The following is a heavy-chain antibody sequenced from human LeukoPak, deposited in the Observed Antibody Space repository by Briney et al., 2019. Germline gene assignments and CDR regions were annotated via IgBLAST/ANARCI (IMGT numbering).Heavy chain of an antibody. CDR1: GYSFTGYW. CDR2: INPNSGGT. CDR3: ARGVAAGGRRLDP. V-gene: IGHV1-2*02. J-gene: IGHJ5*02. Sequence: GASVKVSCKASGYSFTGYWIHWVRQAPGQGFEWLGWINPNSGGTNYAQKFQDSVSMIRDTSINTVYMELSSLRLDDTAVYYCARGVAAGGRRLDPWGQGTLITVSS. D-gene: IGHD2-15*01.